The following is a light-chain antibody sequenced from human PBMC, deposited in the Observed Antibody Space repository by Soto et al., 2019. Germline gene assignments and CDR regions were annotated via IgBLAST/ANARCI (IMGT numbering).Light chain of an antibody. V-gene: IGKV1-27*01. CDR3: QKYNSFPWT. CDR2: AAS. Sequence: DIQMTQSPSSLSASVGDRVSITCRASQGISKFLAWYQQKPGKVPKLLIYAASTLQSGVPSRFSGSGSGTDFTLTISSLQPEDVATYYCQKYNSFPWTFGQGTKVEIK. CDR1: QGISKF. J-gene: IGKJ1*01.